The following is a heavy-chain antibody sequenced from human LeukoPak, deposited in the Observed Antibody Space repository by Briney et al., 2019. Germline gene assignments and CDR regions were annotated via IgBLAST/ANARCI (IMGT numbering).Heavy chain of an antibody. D-gene: IGHD3-10*01. Sequence: PGGSLRLSCAASGFTFSSYAMNWVRQAPGKGLEWVSTISGSGGSKHYADSVEGRFTISRDNSMNTVYLQMNSLRAEDTAIYYCAKLTSASGAYGVDVWGQGTTVTVSS. V-gene: IGHV3-23*01. CDR2: ISGSGGSK. J-gene: IGHJ6*02. CDR1: GFTFSSYA. CDR3: AKLTSASGAYGVDV.